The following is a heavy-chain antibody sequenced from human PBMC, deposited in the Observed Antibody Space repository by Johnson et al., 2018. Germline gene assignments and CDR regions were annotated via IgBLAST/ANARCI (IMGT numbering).Heavy chain of an antibody. V-gene: IGHV1-8*01. CDR2: MNPNSGNT. J-gene: IGHJ1*01. CDR3: ARGRIGSTSSLFHH. CDR1: GYTFTSHD. Sequence: HVRLVQSGAEVKKPGASVKVSCKSSGYTFTSHDINWVRQATGQGLEWMGWMNPNSGNTGYAPKFQGRATMTRNTPLSTAYMELSSLRSEDTAVYYCARGRIGSTSSLFHHWGQGTPVTVSS. D-gene: IGHD2-2*01.